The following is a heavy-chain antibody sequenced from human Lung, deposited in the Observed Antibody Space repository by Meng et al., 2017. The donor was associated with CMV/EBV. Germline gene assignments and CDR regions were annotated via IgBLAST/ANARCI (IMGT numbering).Heavy chain of an antibody. V-gene: IGHV3-43D*03. J-gene: IGHJ6*02. D-gene: IGHD6-19*01. CDR2: ISWDGGST. CDR1: GFTFDDYA. Sequence: GGSLRLXCAASGFTFDDYATHWVRQAPGKGLEWVSLISWDGGSTYYADSVKGRFTISRDNSKNSLYLQMNSLRAEDTALYYCAKGLRYYYGMDVWGQGTTVTVSS. CDR3: AKGLRYYYGMDV.